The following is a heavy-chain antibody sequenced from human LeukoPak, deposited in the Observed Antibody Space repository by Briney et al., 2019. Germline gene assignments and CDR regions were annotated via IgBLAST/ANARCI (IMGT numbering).Heavy chain of an antibody. Sequence: ASVKVSCKASGYTFSSYYVHWVRQAPGQGLEWMGMIIPSDGFTGYAQKFQGRVTMTRDMSTSTVYMELSSLRSEDTAVYYCARDNSVGDVAWWFDPWGQGTLVTVSS. V-gene: IGHV1-46*01. D-gene: IGHD1-26*01. CDR1: GYTFSSYY. J-gene: IGHJ5*02. CDR3: ARDNSVGDVAWWFDP. CDR2: IIPSDGFT.